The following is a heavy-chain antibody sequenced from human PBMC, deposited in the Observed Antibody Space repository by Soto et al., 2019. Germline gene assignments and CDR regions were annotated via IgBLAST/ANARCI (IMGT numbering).Heavy chain of an antibody. CDR1: GFNFEDYA. J-gene: IGHJ6*02. Sequence: PGGSLRLSCAASGFNFEDYAMHWVRQAPGKGLEWVSRISWDSGGVGYADSVKGRFIISRDNGKNSLYLQMNSLRAEDTALYYCAKDRHYDSWSGNRPDGLDLWGQGTTVTVSS. CDR3: AKDRHYDSWSGNRPDGLDL. D-gene: IGHD3-3*01. V-gene: IGHV3-9*01. CDR2: ISWDSGGV.